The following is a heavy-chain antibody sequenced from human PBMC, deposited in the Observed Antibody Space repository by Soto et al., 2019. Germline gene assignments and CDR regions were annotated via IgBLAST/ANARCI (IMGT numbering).Heavy chain of an antibody. J-gene: IGHJ3*02. V-gene: IGHV3-23*01. D-gene: IGHD3-10*01. CDR1: GFTFSNYA. CDR3: ASQACSSDDYYNAVFDM. Sequence: HPGGSLRLSCAASGFTFSNYALSWVRQAPGKGLEWVSAISGRGGSTYYADSVKGRLTISRDNSKNTLYLQMNSLRAEDTAIYFCASQACSSDDYYNAVFDMWAQGTTVPVS. CDR2: ISGRGGST.